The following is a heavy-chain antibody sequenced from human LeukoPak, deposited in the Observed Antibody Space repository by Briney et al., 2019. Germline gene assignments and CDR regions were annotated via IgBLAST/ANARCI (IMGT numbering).Heavy chain of an antibody. J-gene: IGHJ4*02. Sequence: PSETLSLTRTVSGGSISSYYWSWIRQPPGKGVEWRGYIYYSGSTYYNPSLKSRVTISVDTSKNQFSLQLHSVTAAETALYYCPSHTSWARYCSGGSCNRASDHWGQGTLVTVSS. CDR1: GGSISSYY. CDR3: PSHTSWARYCSGGSCNRASDH. V-gene: IGHV4-59*08. D-gene: IGHD2-15*01. CDR2: IYYSGST.